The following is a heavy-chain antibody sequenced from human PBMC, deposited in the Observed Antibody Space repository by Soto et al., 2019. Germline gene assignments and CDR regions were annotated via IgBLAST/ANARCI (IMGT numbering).Heavy chain of an antibody. D-gene: IGHD7-27*01. CDR3: VRNAGDWIRYGMDV. CDR1: GFTFSKNV. CDR2: ISGDGDTK. J-gene: IGHJ6*02. V-gene: IGHV3-23*01. Sequence: EVQLLESGGALLQPGGSLRLSCAASGFTFSKNVMSWVRQAPGKGLEWVSGISGDGDTKYYADSVKGRFTISRDNSMNTVSLQMNTLRVDDTAVYYCVRNAGDWIRYGMDVWGQGTTVTVSS.